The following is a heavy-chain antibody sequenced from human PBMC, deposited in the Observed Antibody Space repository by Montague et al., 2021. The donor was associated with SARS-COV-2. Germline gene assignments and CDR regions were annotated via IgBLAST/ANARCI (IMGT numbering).Heavy chain of an antibody. CDR2: IYPDVST. V-gene: IGHV3-53*01. J-gene: IGHJ4*02. CDR3: ATSGAPNLGDS. CDR1: GFIVSNKY. Sequence: SLRLSCAASGFIVSNKYMSWVRQAAGKGLDWVSIIYPDVSTYYXXXLKGRFTISRDNSKNTLYLQMNDLEPEDTAIYYCATSGAPNLGDSWGQGTLVTVSS. D-gene: IGHD2-8*01.